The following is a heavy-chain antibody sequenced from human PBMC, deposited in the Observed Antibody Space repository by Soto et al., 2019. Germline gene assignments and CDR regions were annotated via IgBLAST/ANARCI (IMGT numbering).Heavy chain of an antibody. V-gene: IGHV4-59*08. CDR2: IYYSGST. D-gene: IGHD3-10*01. CDR3: ARLRITMVRGVTVAHFDY. Sequence: SETLSLTCTVSGGSISSYYWSWIRQPPGKGLEWIGYIYYSGSTNYNPSLKSRVTISVDTSKNQFSLKLSSVTAADTAVYYCARLRITMVRGVTVAHFDYWGQGTLVTVSS. J-gene: IGHJ4*02. CDR1: GGSISSYY.